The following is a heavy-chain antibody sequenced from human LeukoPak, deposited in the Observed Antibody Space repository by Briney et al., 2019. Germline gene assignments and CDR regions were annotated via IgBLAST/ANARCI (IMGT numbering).Heavy chain of an antibody. Sequence: ASVKVSCKASGYTFTSYRISWVRQAPGQGLEWMGWISAYNGNTNYAQNLQGRVTMTRDTSTSTVYMELSSLRSEDTAVYYCARARTTTYYDFWSGYSFDYWGQGTLVTVSS. D-gene: IGHD3-3*01. V-gene: IGHV1-18*01. CDR2: ISAYNGNT. J-gene: IGHJ4*02. CDR1: GYTFTSYR. CDR3: ARARTTTYYDFWSGYSFDY.